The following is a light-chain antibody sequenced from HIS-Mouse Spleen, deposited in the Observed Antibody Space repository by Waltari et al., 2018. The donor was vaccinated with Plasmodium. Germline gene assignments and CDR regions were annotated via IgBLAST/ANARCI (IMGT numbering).Light chain of an antibody. J-gene: IGLJ2*01. CDR1: SSDVGGYNY. CDR3: CSYAGSYTLI. V-gene: IGLV2-11*01. Sequence: QSALTQPRSVSGSPGQSVTIPCTGTSSDVGGYNYVSWYQQHPGQAKLMIYDVSKRPSGVPDRFSGSKSGNTASLTISGLQAEDEADYYCCSYAGSYTLIFGGGTKLTVL. CDR2: DVS.